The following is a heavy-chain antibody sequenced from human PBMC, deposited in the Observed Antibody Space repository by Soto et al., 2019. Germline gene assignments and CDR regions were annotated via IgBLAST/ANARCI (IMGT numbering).Heavy chain of an antibody. CDR3: ARVARSSSWSNFDY. D-gene: IGHD6-13*01. CDR1: GGTFSSYA. CDR2: IIPIFGTA. J-gene: IGHJ4*02. Sequence: ASVKVSCKASGGTFSSYAISWVRQAPGQGLEWMGGIIPIFGTANYAQKFQGRVTITADESTSTAYMELSSLRSEDTAVYYCARVARSSSWSNFDYWGQGTLVTVSS. V-gene: IGHV1-69*13.